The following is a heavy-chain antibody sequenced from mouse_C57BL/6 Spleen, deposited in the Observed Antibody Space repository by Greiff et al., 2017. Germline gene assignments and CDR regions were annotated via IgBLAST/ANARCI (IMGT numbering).Heavy chain of an antibody. V-gene: IGHV5-17*01. J-gene: IGHJ3*01. CDR2: ISSGSSTI. CDR3: ARMDWAWFAY. D-gene: IGHD4-1*01. Sequence: EVHLVESGGGLVKPGGSLKLSCAASGFTFSDYGMHWVRQAPEKGLEWVAYISSGSSTIYYADTVKGRFTISRDNAKNTLFLQMTSLRSEDTAMYYCARMDWAWFAYWGQGTLVTVSA. CDR1: GFTFSDYG.